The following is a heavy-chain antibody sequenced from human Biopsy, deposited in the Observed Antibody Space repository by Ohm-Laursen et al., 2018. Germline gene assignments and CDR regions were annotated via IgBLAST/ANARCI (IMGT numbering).Heavy chain of an antibody. J-gene: IGHJ4*02. CDR1: GFTFSSYA. D-gene: IGHD3-3*01. CDR3: ARGGADFHGTDS. Sequence: SLRLSCAASGFTFSSYAMSWVRQPPGKGLEWVSSITRDGFYMFYADSVKGRFTISRDYAKNLVSLEMNSLRVEDTAVYYCARGGADFHGTDSWGQGTLVSVSS. V-gene: IGHV3-21*06. CDR2: ITRDGFYM.